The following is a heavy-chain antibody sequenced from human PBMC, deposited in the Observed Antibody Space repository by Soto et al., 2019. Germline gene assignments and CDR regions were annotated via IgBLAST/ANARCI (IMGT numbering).Heavy chain of an antibody. CDR2: INAGGGYT. CDR1: GYSFTNYY. CDR3: TRGGAMVVVTAPFDL. Sequence: ASVKVSCKASGYSFTNYYMHWVRQAPGQGLEWMGTINAGGGYTTYAQRFQGRVTMTRDTSTSTVSMELSSLRYEDTALYYCTRGGAMVVVTAPFDLWG. V-gene: IGHV1-46*03. J-gene: IGHJ5*02. D-gene: IGHD2-21*02.